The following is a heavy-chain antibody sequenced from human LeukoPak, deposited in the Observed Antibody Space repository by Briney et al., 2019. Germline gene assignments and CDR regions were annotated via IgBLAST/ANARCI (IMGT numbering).Heavy chain of an antibody. Sequence: GAVKGRVAISRDNAKNSLYLQMNSLRAEDTAVYYCARDRRALDYWGQGTLVTVSS. J-gene: IGHJ4*02. CDR3: ARDRRALDY. V-gene: IGHV3-7*01.